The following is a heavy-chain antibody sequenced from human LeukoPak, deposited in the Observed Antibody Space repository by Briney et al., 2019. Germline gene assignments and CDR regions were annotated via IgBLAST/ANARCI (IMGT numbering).Heavy chain of an antibody. V-gene: IGHV3-21*01. CDR2: ISSSSSYI. CDR3: SPAPRETSGDYFAY. Sequence: PGGSLRLSCAVSGFTFSSYSMNWVRQAPGKGLEWVSSISSSSSYIYYADSVKGRFTISRDNAKNSLYLQMNSLRAEDTAVYYCSPAPRETSGDYFAYGGQGTRVTVSS. J-gene: IGHJ4*02. D-gene: IGHD2-21*01. CDR1: GFTFSSYS.